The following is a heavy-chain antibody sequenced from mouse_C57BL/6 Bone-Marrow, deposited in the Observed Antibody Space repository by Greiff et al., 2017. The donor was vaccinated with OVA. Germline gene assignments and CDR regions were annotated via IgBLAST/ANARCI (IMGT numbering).Heavy chain of an antibody. D-gene: IGHD2-3*01. CDR1: GYTFTDYN. CDR3: ARTPYDGYYVWFAY. Sequence: EVQLQQSGPELVKPGASVKIPCKASGYTFTDYNMDWVKQSHGKSLEWIGDINPNNGGTIYNQKFKGKATLTVDKSSSTAYMELRSLTSEDTAVYYCARTPYDGYYVWFAYWGQGTLVTVSA. CDR2: INPNNGGT. J-gene: IGHJ3*01. V-gene: IGHV1-18*01.